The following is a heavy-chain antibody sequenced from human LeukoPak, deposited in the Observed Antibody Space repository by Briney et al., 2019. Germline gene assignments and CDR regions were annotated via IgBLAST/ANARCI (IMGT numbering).Heavy chain of an antibody. CDR1: GGSISSYY. D-gene: IGHD6-13*01. Sequence: SETLSLTCSVSGGSISSYYWSWIRQPPGKGLEWIGYIYYSGSTNYNPSLKSRVTISVDTSKNQFSLKLSSVTAADTAVYYCARLGPAAGTSFDYWGQGTLVTVSS. CDR3: ARLGPAAGTSFDY. CDR2: IYYSGST. J-gene: IGHJ4*02. V-gene: IGHV4-59*08.